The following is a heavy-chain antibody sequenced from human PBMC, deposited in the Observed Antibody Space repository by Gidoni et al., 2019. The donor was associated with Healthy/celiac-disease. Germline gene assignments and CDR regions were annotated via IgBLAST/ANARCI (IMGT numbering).Heavy chain of an antibody. CDR1: GGSISSGGYY. CDR2: IYYSGST. J-gene: IGHJ3*02. D-gene: IGHD3-3*01. Sequence: QVQLQESGPGLVKPSQTLSLTCPVSGGSISSGGYYWSWIRQHPGKGLEWIGYIYYSGSTYYNPSLKSRVTISVDTSKNQFSLKLSSVTAADTAVYYCATPRPLWSGYPDAFDIWGQGTMVTVSS. V-gene: IGHV4-31*03. CDR3: ATPRPLWSGYPDAFDI.